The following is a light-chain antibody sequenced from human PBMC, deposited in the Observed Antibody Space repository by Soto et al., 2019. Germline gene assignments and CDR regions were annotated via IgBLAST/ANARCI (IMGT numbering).Light chain of an antibody. CDR3: AVWNDSLRAWV. V-gene: IGLV1-47*02. CDR1: RSNVGSNY. J-gene: IGLJ3*02. Sequence: QSALTQPPSASGTPGQRVTISCSGGRSNVGSNYVYWYQQFPGTAPKLLIYSDSQRPSGVPDRFSGSKSGTSASLAISGLRSEDEADYYCAVWNDSLRAWVFGGGTKLTVL. CDR2: SDS.